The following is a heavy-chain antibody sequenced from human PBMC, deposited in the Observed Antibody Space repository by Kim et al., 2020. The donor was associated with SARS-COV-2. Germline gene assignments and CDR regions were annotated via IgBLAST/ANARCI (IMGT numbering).Heavy chain of an antibody. CDR3: AKYYRGGSGSYYAPDY. CDR2: ISGSGGST. CDR1: GFTFSSYA. Sequence: GGSLRLSCAASGFTFSSYAMSWVRQAPGKGLEWVSAISGSGGSTYYADSVKGRFTISRDNSKNTLYLQMNSLRAEDTAVYYCAKYYRGGSGSYYAPDYWGQGTLVTVSS. J-gene: IGHJ4*02. V-gene: IGHV3-23*01. D-gene: IGHD3-10*01.